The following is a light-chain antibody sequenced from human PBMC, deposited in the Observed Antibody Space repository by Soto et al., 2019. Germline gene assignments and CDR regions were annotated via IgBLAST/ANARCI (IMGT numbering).Light chain of an antibody. Sequence: QSALTQPPSASGSPGQSVTISCTGTSSDVGGYNYVSWYQQHPDKAPKLMIYEVSKRPSGVPDRFSGSKSGITASLTVSGLQAEDEADYYCSSYAGSKNSVFGGGTKLTVL. J-gene: IGLJ3*02. V-gene: IGLV2-8*01. CDR1: SSDVGGYNY. CDR2: EVS. CDR3: SSYAGSKNSV.